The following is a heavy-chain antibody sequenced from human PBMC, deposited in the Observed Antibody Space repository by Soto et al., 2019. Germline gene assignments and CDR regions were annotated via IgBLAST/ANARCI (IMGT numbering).Heavy chain of an antibody. CDR1: GGTVGSYT. Sequence: QVHLVQSGAEVKKPGSSVKVSCKASGGTVGSYTISWVRQAPGQGLEWMGRIIPIVGIVNYAQKFQGRVTITADYSTSTAYMELSSLRSDDTAIYYCANAGDYGDYEDWIDPWGQGTLVTVSS. CDR3: ANAGDYGDYEDWIDP. D-gene: IGHD4-17*01. CDR2: IIPIVGIV. J-gene: IGHJ5*02. V-gene: IGHV1-69*02.